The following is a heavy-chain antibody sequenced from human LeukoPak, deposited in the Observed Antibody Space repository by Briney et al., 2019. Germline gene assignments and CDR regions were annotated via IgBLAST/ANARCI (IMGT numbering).Heavy chain of an antibody. CDR1: GFTFSNYG. V-gene: IGHV3-30*03. Sequence: GGSLRLSCAGAGFTFSNYGMHWVRQAPGKGLEWVAVISYEGGTTYYADSVKGRFTISRDNSKNSLYLQMNSLRDEDTAVYYCARGLRPYDYWGQGTLVTVSS. CDR3: ARGLRPYDY. CDR2: ISYEGGTT. J-gene: IGHJ4*02. D-gene: IGHD5/OR15-5a*01.